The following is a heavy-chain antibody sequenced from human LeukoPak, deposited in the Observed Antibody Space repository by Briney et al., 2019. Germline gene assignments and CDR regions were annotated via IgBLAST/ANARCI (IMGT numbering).Heavy chain of an antibody. D-gene: IGHD1-26*01. CDR1: GDSISSGSYY. J-gene: IGHJ4*02. CDR3: ASVKVGY. CDR2: IYHSGST. Sequence: SETLSLTCTVSGDSISSGSYYWSWIRQPAGKGLEWIGEIYHSGSTNYNPSLKSRVTISVDKSKNQFSLNLNFVTAADTAVYYCASVKVGYWGQGTLVTVSS. V-gene: IGHV4-61*10.